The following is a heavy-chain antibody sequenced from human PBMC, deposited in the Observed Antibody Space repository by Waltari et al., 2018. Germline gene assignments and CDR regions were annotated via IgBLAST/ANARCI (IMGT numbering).Heavy chain of an antibody. D-gene: IGHD1-1*01. CDR3: ARGDGTGKYGY. Sequence: QVQLQQWGAGLLQPSETLSLTCAVYGGHFRGYYWSWIRQPPGKGLEWIGKTTDSERTKYNPSLKSRISISVDTSKNQFSLTVFSVTAADAAVYYCARGDGTGKYGYWGQGTRVTVSS. V-gene: IGHV4-34*02. CDR1: GGHFRGYY. CDR2: TTDSERT. J-gene: IGHJ4*02.